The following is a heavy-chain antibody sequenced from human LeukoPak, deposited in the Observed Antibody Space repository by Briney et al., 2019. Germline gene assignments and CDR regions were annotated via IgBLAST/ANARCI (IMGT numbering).Heavy chain of an antibody. Sequence: SETLSLTCTVSGGSISSYYWSWIRQPPGKGLEWIGYIYYSGSTNYNPSLKSRVTISVDTSKNQFSLKLSSVTAADTAVYYCASVEYYDFWSGYPTYYFDYWGQGTLVTVSS. V-gene: IGHV4-59*01. CDR1: GGSISSYY. CDR3: ASVEYYDFWSGYPTYYFDY. J-gene: IGHJ4*02. D-gene: IGHD3-3*01. CDR2: IYYSGST.